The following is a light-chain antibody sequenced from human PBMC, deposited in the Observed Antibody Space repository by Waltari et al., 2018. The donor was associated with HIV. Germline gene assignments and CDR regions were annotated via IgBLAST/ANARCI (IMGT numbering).Light chain of an antibody. Sequence: QSVLTQPPSVSGAPGQRVTISCTGSSSHIGAGYDVPWYQQFPGTAPKLLIYGNTDRRAGVPDRFSGSKSGTSASLAITWLQAEDEADYYCQSYDSSLSAWVFGGGTKLTVL. J-gene: IGLJ3*02. CDR2: GNT. CDR1: SSHIGAGYD. CDR3: QSYDSSLSAWV. V-gene: IGLV1-40*01.